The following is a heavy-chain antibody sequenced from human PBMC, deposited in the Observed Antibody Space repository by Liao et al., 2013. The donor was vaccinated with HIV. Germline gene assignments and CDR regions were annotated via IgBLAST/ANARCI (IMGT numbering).Heavy chain of an antibody. CDR3: ARVPHYDGSGYPLDL. V-gene: IGHV4-34*01. CDR1: NGPFSYYH. D-gene: IGHD3-22*01. J-gene: IGHJ3*01. Sequence: QVQLQQWGAGLLKPSETLSLTCAVYNGPFSYYHWAWIRQSPGKGLEWIGETNHTGSTNYNPSLKSRVTISADRSENQFSLKLRSVTAADTAVYYCARVPHYDGSGYPLDLWGQGTLVTVSS. CDR2: TNHTGST.